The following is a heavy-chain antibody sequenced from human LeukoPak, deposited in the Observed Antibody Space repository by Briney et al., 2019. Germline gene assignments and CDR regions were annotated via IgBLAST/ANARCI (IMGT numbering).Heavy chain of an antibody. CDR1: GFSFSSHA. J-gene: IGHJ4*02. D-gene: IGHD6-13*01. CDR2: ISGSGGTT. CDR3: AKAAGSSSWYWGSDY. Sequence: GGSLRVSCAASGFSFSSHAMSWVRQAPGKGLEWVSGISGSGGTTYYADSVKGRFTISRDNSKNTLYLQMNSLRAEDTAVYYCAKAAGSSSWYWGSDYWGQGTLVTVSS. V-gene: IGHV3-23*01.